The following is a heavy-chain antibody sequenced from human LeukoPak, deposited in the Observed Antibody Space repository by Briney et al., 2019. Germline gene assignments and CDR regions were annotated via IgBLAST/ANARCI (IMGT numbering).Heavy chain of an antibody. D-gene: IGHD3-16*02. CDR1: GFTFSSYG. V-gene: IGHV3-21*01. J-gene: IGHJ4*02. CDR3: ARDSMITFGGVIAKPFDY. CDR2: ISSSSSYI. Sequence: GGSLRLSCAASGFTFSSYGMNWVRQAPGKGLEWVSSISSSSSYIYYADSVKGRFTISRDNAKNSLYLQMNSLRAEDTAVYYCARDSMITFGGVIAKPFDYWGQGTLVTVSS.